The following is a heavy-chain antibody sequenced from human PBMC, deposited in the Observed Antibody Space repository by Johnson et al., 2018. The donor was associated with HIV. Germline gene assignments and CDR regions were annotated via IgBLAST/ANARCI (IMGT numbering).Heavy chain of an antibody. V-gene: IGHV3-30*04. CDR2: ISYDGSNE. D-gene: IGHD3-22*01. Sequence: QVQLVESGGGVVQPERSLRLSCAASGFSFRNYAIHWVRQAPGKGLEWVAVISYDGSNEYYVESVKGRFTISRDNSKNTLYLQMNSLRAEDTALYYCAAYYASSGYPRFGDAFDIWGQGTMVTVS. J-gene: IGHJ3*02. CDR1: GFSFRNYA. CDR3: AAYYASSGYPRFGDAFDI.